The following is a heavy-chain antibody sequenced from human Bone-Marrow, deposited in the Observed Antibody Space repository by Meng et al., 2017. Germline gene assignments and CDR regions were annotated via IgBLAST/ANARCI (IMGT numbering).Heavy chain of an antibody. Sequence: QGQMLATGAEEKKPGASVKVPRQASGHTFPDYWLPWGRRAPGQGLEWMGRINPKSGDTHYAQRFQGRVTMTGDTSISTAYMELSGLRSDDTAMYYCARDEDISAAGKLFGDYWGQGTLVTVSS. CDR3: ARDEDISAAGKLFGDY. J-gene: IGHJ4*02. CDR2: INPKSGDT. CDR1: GHTFPDYW. D-gene: IGHD6-13*01. V-gene: IGHV1-2*06.